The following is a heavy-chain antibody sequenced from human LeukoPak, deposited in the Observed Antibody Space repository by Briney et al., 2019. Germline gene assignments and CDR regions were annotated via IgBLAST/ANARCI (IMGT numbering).Heavy chain of an antibody. V-gene: IGHV3-23*01. CDR2: LTGSGGDT. CDR3: TRGAYGGALTYFDS. Sequence: PGGSLRLSCAASEFTFRSYAMSWVRQAPGKGLEWVSTLTGSGGDTYYADSVKGRFTISRDNSKDTLYLQINSLRAEDTALYYCTRGAYGGALTYFDSWGQGTLVTVSS. J-gene: IGHJ4*02. D-gene: IGHD4-23*01. CDR1: EFTFRSYA.